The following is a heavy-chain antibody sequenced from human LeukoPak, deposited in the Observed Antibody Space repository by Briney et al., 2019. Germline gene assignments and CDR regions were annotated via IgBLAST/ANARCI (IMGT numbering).Heavy chain of an antibody. Sequence: SETLSLTCTVSGGSISTYYWSRIRQPPGKGLEWIGYIHYSGSTNYNPSFKSRVTISLDTSKNQFSLKLSSVTAADTSVYYCARQRELGISYFFDKWGQGTLVTVSS. CDR3: ARQRELGISYFFDK. J-gene: IGHJ4*02. D-gene: IGHD7-27*01. V-gene: IGHV4-59*08. CDR1: GGSISTYY. CDR2: IHYSGST.